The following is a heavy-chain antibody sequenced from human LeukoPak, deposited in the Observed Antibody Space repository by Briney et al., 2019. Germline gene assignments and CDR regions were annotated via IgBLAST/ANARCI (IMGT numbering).Heavy chain of an antibody. V-gene: IGHV3-9*01. CDR1: GSTFDDYA. Sequence: GGSLRLSCAASGSTFDDYAMHWVRNAPGKGLEWVSGINWNSGNIGYADSVKGRFTISRDNAKNSLHLQMNSLRAEDTALYYCAKGSSGSYGNFDYWGQGTLVTVSS. D-gene: IGHD6-19*01. CDR2: INWNSGNI. CDR3: AKGSSGSYGNFDY. J-gene: IGHJ4*02.